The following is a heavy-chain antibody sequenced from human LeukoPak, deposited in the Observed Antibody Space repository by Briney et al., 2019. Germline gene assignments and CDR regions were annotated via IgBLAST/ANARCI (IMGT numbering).Heavy chain of an antibody. CDR3: VRYCSSTSCSGAFDI. V-gene: IGHV1-2*02. CDR1: GYTFTGYY. J-gene: IGHJ3*02. D-gene: IGHD2-2*01. Sequence: ASVKVSCKASGYTFTGYYMHWVRQAPGQGLEWMGWINPNSGGTNYAQKFQGRVTMTRDTSISTAYMELSRLRSDDTAVYYCVRYCSSTSCSGAFDIWGQGTMVTVSS. CDR2: INPNSGGT.